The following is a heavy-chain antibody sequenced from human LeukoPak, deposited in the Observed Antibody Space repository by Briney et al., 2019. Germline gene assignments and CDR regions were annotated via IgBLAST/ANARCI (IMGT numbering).Heavy chain of an antibody. CDR1: GGSISSSSYY. D-gene: IGHD3-22*01. J-gene: IGHJ5*02. CDR3: ARYFDDMIVVVITTAGWFDP. Sequence: SETLSLTCTVSGGSISSSSYYWGWIRQPPGKGLEWIGSIYYSGSTYYNPSLKSRVTISVDTSKNQFSLKLSSMTAADTAVYYCARYFDDMIVVVITTAGWFDPWGQGTLVTVSS. CDR2: IYYSGST. V-gene: IGHV4-39*07.